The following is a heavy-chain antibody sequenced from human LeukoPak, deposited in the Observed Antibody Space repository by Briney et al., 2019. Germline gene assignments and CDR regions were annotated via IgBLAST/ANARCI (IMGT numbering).Heavy chain of an antibody. V-gene: IGHV4/OR15-8*02. CDR2: LSLAWQT. J-gene: IGHJ4*02. Sequence: ETLSLTCGVSGGSISGTNWWSWVRQPPGQGLEWIGVLSLAWQTHYNPSLNGRVTMSLDKSSNQLPLNLTSVTAADTATYYCSRESGAFCPFGYWGQGTLVIVSS. CDR3: SRESGAFCPFGY. CDR1: GGSISGTNW. D-gene: IGHD1-26*01.